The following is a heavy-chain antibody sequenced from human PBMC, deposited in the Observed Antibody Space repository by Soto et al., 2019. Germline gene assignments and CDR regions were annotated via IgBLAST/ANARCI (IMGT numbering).Heavy chain of an antibody. CDR3: ARVYGSISRRGYFQH. Sequence: SETLSLTCTVSGGSISSYYWSWIRQPPGKGLEWIGYIYYSGSTNYNPSLKSRVTISVDTSKNQFSLKLSSVTAADTAVYYCARVYGSISRRGYFQHWGQGTLVTVSS. CDR2: IYYSGST. CDR1: GGSISSYY. J-gene: IGHJ1*01. D-gene: IGHD6-6*01. V-gene: IGHV4-59*01.